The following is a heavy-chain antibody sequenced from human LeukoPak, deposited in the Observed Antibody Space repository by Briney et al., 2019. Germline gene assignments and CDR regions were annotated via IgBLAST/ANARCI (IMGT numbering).Heavy chain of an antibody. Sequence: GGSLRLSCAASGFTFSSYAMSWVRQAPGKGLEWVSSMSNGGSTYYGDSVKGRFTISRDNSKNTLFLQMNGLRAEDTAVYYCAKGSENIMGAPQADYWGQGTLVIVSS. V-gene: IGHV3-23*01. CDR2: MSNGGST. J-gene: IGHJ4*02. D-gene: IGHD1-26*01. CDR3: AKGSENIMGAPQADY. CDR1: GFTFSSYA.